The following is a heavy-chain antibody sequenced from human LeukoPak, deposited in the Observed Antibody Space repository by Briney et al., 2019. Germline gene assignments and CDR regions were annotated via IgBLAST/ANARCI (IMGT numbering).Heavy chain of an antibody. D-gene: IGHD2-2*01. V-gene: IGHV4-31*03. CDR2: IYYSGST. CDR3: ARSTGPDCSSTSCYPSRYYGMDV. Sequence: SETLSLTCTVSGGSISRGGYYWSWIRQHPGKGLEWIGYIYYSGSTYYNPSLKSRVIISVDTSKNQFSLKLSSVTAADTAVYYCARSTGPDCSSTSCYPSRYYGMDVWGQGTTVTVSS. J-gene: IGHJ6*02. CDR1: GGSISRGGYY.